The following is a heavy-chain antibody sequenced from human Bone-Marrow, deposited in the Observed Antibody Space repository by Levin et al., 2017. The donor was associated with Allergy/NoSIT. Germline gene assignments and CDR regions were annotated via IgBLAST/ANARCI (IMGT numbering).Heavy chain of an antibody. J-gene: IGHJ4*02. CDR3: AKSRGSGTYYKGHDY. V-gene: IGHV3-7*03. Sequence: SGGSLRLSCAASGFTFSSYWMGWVRQAPGKGLEWVANIKPDGSEKYYVDSVKGRFTISRDNSKNTLYLQMNSLRAEDTAVYYCAKSRGSGTYYKGHDYWGQGTLVTVSS. CDR1: GFTFSSYW. CDR2: IKPDGSEK. D-gene: IGHD3-10*01.